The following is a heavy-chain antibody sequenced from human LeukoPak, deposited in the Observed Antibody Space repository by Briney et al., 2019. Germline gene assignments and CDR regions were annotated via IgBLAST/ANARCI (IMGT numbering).Heavy chain of an antibody. CDR1: GFTFTSYT. Sequence: GGSLRLSCAASGFTFTSYTTNWVRQAPGKGLEWVSHIGTGTSTVGYADSIKGRFTISRDNAKNSVDLQMSSLRVDDSAVYYCVRDKDWGFDSWGQGTLVTVSS. V-gene: IGHV3-48*01. D-gene: IGHD7-27*01. CDR3: VRDKDWGFDS. J-gene: IGHJ4*02. CDR2: IGTGTSTV.